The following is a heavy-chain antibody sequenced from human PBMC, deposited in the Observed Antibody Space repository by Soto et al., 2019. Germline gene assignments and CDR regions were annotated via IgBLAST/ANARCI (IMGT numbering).Heavy chain of an antibody. V-gene: IGHV1-18*01. Sequence: ASVKVSCKASGYTFTSYGISWVRQAPGQGLEWMGWISAYNGNTNYAQKLQGRVTMTTDTSTSTAYMELRSLRSDDTAVYYCARDRRITGYCSNTSCYSDAFDIWGQGTMVTVSS. CDR2: ISAYNGNT. CDR1: GYTFTSYG. CDR3: ARDRRITGYCSNTSCYSDAFDI. J-gene: IGHJ3*02. D-gene: IGHD2-2*01.